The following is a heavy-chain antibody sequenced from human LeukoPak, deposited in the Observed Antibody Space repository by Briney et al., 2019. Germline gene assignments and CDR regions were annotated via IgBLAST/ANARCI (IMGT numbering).Heavy chain of an antibody. Sequence: GGSLRLSCAAPGFIFSSYAMHWVHQAPGKGPEFVSAISQNGGTTYYANSVKGRFTISRDNYKNTLYLQMGSLRPEDMAVYYCTRWGCTNGVCYNDYWGQGTLVTVSS. CDR2: ISQNGGTT. CDR1: GFIFSSYA. V-gene: IGHV3-64*01. D-gene: IGHD2-8*01. J-gene: IGHJ4*02. CDR3: TRWGCTNGVCYNDY.